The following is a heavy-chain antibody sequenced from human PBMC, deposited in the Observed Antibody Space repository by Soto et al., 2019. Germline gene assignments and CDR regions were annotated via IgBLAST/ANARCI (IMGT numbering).Heavy chain of an antibody. V-gene: IGHV2-5*02. CDR1: GFSLTTRGVG. D-gene: IGHD3-16*02. CDR3: AHIVITFGGVVADDAFDV. J-gene: IGHJ3*01. CDR2: IYWDDDK. Sequence: QITLMESGPTLVKPTETLTLTCTFSGFSLTTRGVGVGWIRQPPGKALEWLAVIYWDDDKRYSPSLKTRLVLTKDAPKNQVVLTMTNMYSVDTATYFCAHIVITFGGVVADDAFDVWGQGTMVTVSS.